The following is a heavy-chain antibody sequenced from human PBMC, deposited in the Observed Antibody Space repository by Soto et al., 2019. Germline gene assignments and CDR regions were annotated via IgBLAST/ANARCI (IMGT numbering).Heavy chain of an antibody. D-gene: IGHD1-26*01. J-gene: IGHJ4*02. CDR2: LHHTGHT. CDR1: GSSISNDNW. V-gene: IGHV4-28*01. CDR3: ATKDNGKYFFDS. Sequence: WETLSLTCGVSGSSISNDNWWVWIRQPPGKGLDWMGYLHHTGHTYSNPALKSRLTMSVDTSKNQFSLRLSSVTAVDTAVYYGATKDNGKYFFDSWGQGALVTVSS.